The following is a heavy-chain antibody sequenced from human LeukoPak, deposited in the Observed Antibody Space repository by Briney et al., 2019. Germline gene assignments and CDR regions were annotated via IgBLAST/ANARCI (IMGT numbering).Heavy chain of an antibody. V-gene: IGHV3-9*01. D-gene: IGHD6-13*01. CDR2: ISWNSGSI. Sequence: PGRSLRLSCAASGFTFDDYAMHWVRQAPGKGLEWVSGISWNSGSIGYADSVKGRFTISRDNAKNSLYLQMNSLRAEDTALYYCAKNIEAAADRGYFDYWGQGTLVTVSA. J-gene: IGHJ4*02. CDR3: AKNIEAAADRGYFDY. CDR1: GFTFDDYA.